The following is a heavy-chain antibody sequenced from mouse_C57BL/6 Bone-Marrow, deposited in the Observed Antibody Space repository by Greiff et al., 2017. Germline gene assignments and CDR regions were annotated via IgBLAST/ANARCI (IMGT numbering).Heavy chain of an antibody. Sequence: EVKLLESGGGLVQPGGSLSLSCAASGFTFTDYYMSWVRQPPGKALEWLGFIRNKANGYTTEYSVTVKGRFTISRDNSQSILYLQMNALRAEDNATDNCERLGGIYFYAMDYWGQGTSVTVSS. V-gene: IGHV7-3*01. CDR1: GFTFTDYY. D-gene: IGHD2-1*01. J-gene: IGHJ4*01. CDR3: ERLGGIYFYAMDY. CDR2: IRNKANGYTT.